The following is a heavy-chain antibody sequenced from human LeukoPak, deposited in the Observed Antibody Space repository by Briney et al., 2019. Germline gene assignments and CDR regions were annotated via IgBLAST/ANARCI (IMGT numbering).Heavy chain of an antibody. V-gene: IGHV4-59*01. J-gene: IGHJ4*02. D-gene: IGHD6-25*01. CDR3: ARESHSSGYVGGFDY. CDR1: GGSISSYY. CDR2: IYYSGST. Sequence: PSETLSLTCTVSGGSISSYYWSWIRQPPGKGLEWIGYIYYSGSTNYNPSLKSRVTISVDTSKNQFSLKLSSVTAADTAVYYCARESHSSGYVGGFDYWGQGTLVTVSS.